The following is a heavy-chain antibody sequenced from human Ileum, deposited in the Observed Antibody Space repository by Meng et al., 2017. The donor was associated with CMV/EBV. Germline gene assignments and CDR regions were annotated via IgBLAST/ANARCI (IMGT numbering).Heavy chain of an antibody. D-gene: IGHD1-26*01. CDR2: IRSKTYGEKT. Sequence: GGSLRLSCTASGFTFGDYSMNWVRQAPGKGLEWVGFIRSKTYGEKTEYAASVKGRFTISRDDSKSIAYLQMDSLKTEDTAVYYCSRFGLVGARIDYWGQGTLVTVSS. J-gene: IGHJ4*02. CDR1: GFTFGDYS. CDR3: SRFGLVGARIDY. V-gene: IGHV3-49*04.